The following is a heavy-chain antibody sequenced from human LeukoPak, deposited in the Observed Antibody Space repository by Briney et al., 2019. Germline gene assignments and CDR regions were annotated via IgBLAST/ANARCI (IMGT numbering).Heavy chain of an antibody. CDR2: INHSGST. V-gene: IGHV4-34*01. CDR1: GGSFSGYY. J-gene: IGHJ5*02. CDR3: ARDIGYCSSTSCYGSWFDP. D-gene: IGHD2-2*01. Sequence: RSETLSLTCAVYGGSFSGYYWSWIRQPPGKGLEWIGEINHSGSTNYNPSLKSRVTISVDTSKNQFSLKLSSVTAADTAVCYCARDIGYCSSTSCYGSWFDPWGQGTLVTVSS.